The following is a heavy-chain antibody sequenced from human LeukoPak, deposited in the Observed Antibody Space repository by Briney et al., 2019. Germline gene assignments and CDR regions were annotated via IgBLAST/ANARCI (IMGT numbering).Heavy chain of an antibody. J-gene: IGHJ4*02. CDR2: ISAYNGNT. V-gene: IGHV1-18*01. CDR1: GYTFTSYG. CDR3: ARGPYYYGSGSRYFDY. Sequence: ASVKVSCKASGYTFTSYGISWVRQAPGQGLEWMGWISAYNGNTNYAQKLQGRVTMTTDTSTSTAYMELRSLRSDDTAVYYCARGPYYYGSGSRYFDYWGQGTLVTVSS. D-gene: IGHD3-10*01.